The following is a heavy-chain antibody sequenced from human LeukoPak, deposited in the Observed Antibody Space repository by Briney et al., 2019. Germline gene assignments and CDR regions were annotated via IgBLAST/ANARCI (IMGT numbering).Heavy chain of an antibody. CDR3: ARGPYSSNWYVDY. V-gene: IGHV3-48*03. D-gene: IGHD6-13*01. Sequence: GGSLRLSCAASGFTLTSYEMNWIRLAPAKGLEWISYISRTGNSIYYADSVKGRFTVSRDSAKNSLYLQMNSLRAEDTAVYYCARGPYSSNWYVDYWGQGTLVTVAS. J-gene: IGHJ4*02. CDR2: ISRTGNSI. CDR1: GFTLTSYE.